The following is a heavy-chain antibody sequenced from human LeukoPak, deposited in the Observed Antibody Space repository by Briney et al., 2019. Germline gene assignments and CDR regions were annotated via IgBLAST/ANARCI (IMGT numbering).Heavy chain of an antibody. D-gene: IGHD3-22*01. CDR3: ARDRYYYDSSGFYSRDAFDI. CDR2: IYHSGST. J-gene: IGHJ3*02. V-gene: IGHV4-38-2*02. CDR1: GYSIGSGYY. Sequence: PSETLSLTCTVSGYSIGSGYYWGWIRQPPGKGLEWIGGIYHSGSTYYNPSLKSRVTISVDTSKNQFSLKLSSVTAADTAVYYCARDRYYYDSSGFYSRDAFDIWGQGTLVTVSS.